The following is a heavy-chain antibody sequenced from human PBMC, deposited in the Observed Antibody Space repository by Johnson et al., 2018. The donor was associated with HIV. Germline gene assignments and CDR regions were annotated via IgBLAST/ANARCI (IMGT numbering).Heavy chain of an antibody. CDR2: IGTAGDT. CDR3: ARVSGLTFGAFDI. J-gene: IGHJ3*02. D-gene: IGHD3-22*01. CDR1: GFTFSSYD. V-gene: IGHV3-13*01. Sequence: EQLVESGGGLVQPGGSLRLSCAASGFTFSSYDMHWVRQATGTGLEWVSAIGTAGDTYYPGSVKGRFTISRENAKNSLYLQMNSLRAGDTAVYYCARVSGLTFGAFDIWGQGTMVTVSS.